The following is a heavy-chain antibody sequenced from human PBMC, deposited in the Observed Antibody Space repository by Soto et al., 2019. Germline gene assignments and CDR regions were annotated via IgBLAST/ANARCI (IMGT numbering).Heavy chain of an antibody. CDR1: GYTFTSYG. D-gene: IGHD3-22*01. V-gene: IGHV1-18*01. CDR3: ARPDYYDSSGYYYFDY. Sequence: QVQLVQSGAEVKKPGASVKVSCKASGYTFTSYGISWVRQAPGQGLEWMGWISAYNGNTNYAQKLQGRVNMTTDTSTSTAYMELRSLRSDDTDVYYCARPDYYDSSGYYYFDYWGQGTLVTVSS. CDR2: ISAYNGNT. J-gene: IGHJ4*02.